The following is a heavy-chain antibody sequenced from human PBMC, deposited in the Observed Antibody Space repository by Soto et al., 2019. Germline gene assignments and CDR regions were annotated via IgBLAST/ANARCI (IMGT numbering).Heavy chain of an antibody. CDR3: ARDRSSYYYGAARLGAFDI. Sequence: GGSLRLSCAASGFTFSSYSMNWVRQAPGKGLEWVSYISSSSSTIYYADSVKGRFTISRDNAKNSLYLQMNSLRAEDTAVYYCARDRSSYYYGAARLGAFDIWGQGTMVTVSS. D-gene: IGHD4-17*01. CDR1: GFTFSSYS. J-gene: IGHJ3*02. CDR2: ISSSSSTI. V-gene: IGHV3-48*01.